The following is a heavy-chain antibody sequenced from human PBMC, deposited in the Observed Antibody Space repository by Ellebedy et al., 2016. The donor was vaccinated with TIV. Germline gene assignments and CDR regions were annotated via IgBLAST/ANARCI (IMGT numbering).Heavy chain of an antibody. CDR3: AKDLGY. CDR2: ISYDGSNK. V-gene: IGHV3-30*18. J-gene: IGHJ4*02. Sequence: GESLKISXAASGFTFSSYGMHWVRQAPGKGLEWVAVISYDGSNKYYADSVKGRFTISRDNSKNTLYLQMNSLRAEDTAVYYCAKDLGYWGQGTLVTVSS. CDR1: GFTFSSYG.